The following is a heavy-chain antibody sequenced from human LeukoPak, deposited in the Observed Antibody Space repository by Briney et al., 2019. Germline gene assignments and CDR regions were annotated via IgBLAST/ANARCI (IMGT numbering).Heavy chain of an antibody. D-gene: IGHD3-10*01. CDR3: ARGIRLGYGSGRDWFDP. Sequence: SETLSLTCTVSGGLISSYYWSWIRQPAGKGLEWIGRIYTSGSTNYNPSLKSRVTMSVDTSKNQFSLKLNSVTAADTAVYYCARGIRLGYGSGRDWFDPWGQGTLVTVSS. V-gene: IGHV4-4*07. CDR1: GGLISSYY. CDR2: IYTSGST. J-gene: IGHJ5*02.